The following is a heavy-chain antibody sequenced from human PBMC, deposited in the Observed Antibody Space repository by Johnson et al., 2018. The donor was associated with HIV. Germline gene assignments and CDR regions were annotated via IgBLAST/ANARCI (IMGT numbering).Heavy chain of an antibody. CDR1: GFTFSSYA. Sequence: QEKLVESGGGLVQPGGSLRLSCAASGFTFSSYAMHWVRQAPGKGLEWVAVISYDGSNKYYADSVKGRFTISRDNSKNTLYLQMNSLRAEDTAVYYCAREDPPITMVRGVIRHDAFDIWGQGTMVTVSS. CDR3: AREDPPITMVRGVIRHDAFDI. J-gene: IGHJ3*02. V-gene: IGHV3-30-3*01. D-gene: IGHD3-10*01. CDR2: ISYDGSNK.